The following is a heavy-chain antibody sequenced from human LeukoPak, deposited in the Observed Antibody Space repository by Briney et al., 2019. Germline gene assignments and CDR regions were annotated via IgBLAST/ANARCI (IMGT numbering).Heavy chain of an antibody. Sequence: SETLSLTCALYGGSFSSYSWSWTWIRQTPEKGLEWIGEIIEKGNANYNPSLKSRVTIDLDTSKNQFSLKLTSMTAADTAMYYCARGYYPPRWYFDLWGRRTLVTVSS. V-gene: IGHV4-34*01. D-gene: IGHD3-10*01. J-gene: IGHJ2*01. CDR2: IIEKGNA. CDR3: ARGYYPPRWYFDL. CDR1: GGSFSSYS.